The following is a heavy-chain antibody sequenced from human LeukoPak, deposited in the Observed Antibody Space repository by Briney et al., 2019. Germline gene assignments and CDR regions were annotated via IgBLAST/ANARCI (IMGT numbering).Heavy chain of an antibody. CDR3: ARVWERYYYYGMDV. J-gene: IGHJ6*02. V-gene: IGHV1-2*02. CDR2: INPNSGGT. CDR1: GGTFSSYA. Sequence: ASVKVSCKASGGTFSSYAISWVRQAPGQGLEWMGWINPNSGGTNYAQKFQGRVTMTRDTSISTAYMELSRLRSDDTAVYYCARVWERYYYYGMDVWGQGTTVTVSS. D-gene: IGHD1-26*01.